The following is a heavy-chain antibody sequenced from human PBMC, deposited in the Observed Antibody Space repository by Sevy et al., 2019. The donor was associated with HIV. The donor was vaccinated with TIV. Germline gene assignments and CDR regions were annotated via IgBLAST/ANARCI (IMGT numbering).Heavy chain of an antibody. CDR1: GYTFTSYG. J-gene: IGHJ5*02. CDR3: ARDPTGWNYVINSHNWFDP. Sequence: ASVKVSCKASGYTFTSYGISWVRQAPGQGLEWMGWISAYNGNTNYAQKLQGRVTMTTDTSTSTAYMELRSLRSDDTAVYYCARDPTGWNYVINSHNWFDPWGQGTLVTVSS. D-gene: IGHD1-7*01. CDR2: ISAYNGNT. V-gene: IGHV1-18*01.